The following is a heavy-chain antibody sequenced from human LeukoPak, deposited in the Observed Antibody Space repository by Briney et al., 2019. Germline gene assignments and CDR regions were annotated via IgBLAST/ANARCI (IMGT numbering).Heavy chain of an antibody. D-gene: IGHD3-3*01. J-gene: IGHJ5*02. Sequence: GGSLRLSCAGSGFTFSSHWMSWVRQAPGKGLEWVAHIKEDGSEKYYVGSVRGRFTISRDNAKNSLYLQMNSLRVEDTAVYYCARDYDFWSGRDVGFDPWGQGTLVTVSS. CDR2: IKEDGSEK. CDR1: GFTFSSHW. V-gene: IGHV3-7*01. CDR3: ARDYDFWSGRDVGFDP.